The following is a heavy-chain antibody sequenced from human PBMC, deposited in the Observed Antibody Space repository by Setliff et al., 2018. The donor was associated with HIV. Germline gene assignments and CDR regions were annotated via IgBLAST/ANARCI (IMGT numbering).Heavy chain of an antibody. Sequence: SETLSLTCTVSGGSISSHYWSWIRQPPGKGLEWIAYMYASGSPDYNPSLKCRVTISVDRFRNQFSLQLRSVTAADTAVYYCARASLDSSGYLYYYYYYMDVWGKGTTVTVSS. CDR1: GGSISSHY. J-gene: IGHJ6*03. CDR3: ARASLDSSGYLYYYYYYMDV. CDR2: MYASGSP. V-gene: IGHV4-59*11. D-gene: IGHD3-22*01.